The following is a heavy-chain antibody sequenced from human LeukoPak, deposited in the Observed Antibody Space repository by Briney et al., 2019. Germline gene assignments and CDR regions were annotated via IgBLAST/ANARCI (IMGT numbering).Heavy chain of an antibody. CDR3: ARAEYDILTGYYAPFDY. V-gene: IGHV1-2*02. CDR2: INPNSGGT. CDR1: GYTFTGYY. J-gene: IGHJ4*02. D-gene: IGHD3-9*01. Sequence: EASVKVSCKASGYTFTGYYMHWVRQAPGQGLEWMGWINPNSGGTDYAQKFQGRVTMTRGTSISTAYMELSRLRSDDTAVYYCARAEYDILTGYYAPFDYWGQGTLVTVSS.